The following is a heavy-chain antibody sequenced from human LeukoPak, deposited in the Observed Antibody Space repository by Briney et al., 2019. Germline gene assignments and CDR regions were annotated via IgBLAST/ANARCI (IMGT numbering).Heavy chain of an antibody. J-gene: IGHJ6*04. Sequence: GGSLRLSCAASGFIFSSYEMNWVRQAPGKGLEWVSYISSSGSTIYYADSVKGRFTISRDNAKNSLYLQMNSLRAEDTAVYYCAKLGITMIGGVWGKGTTVTISS. CDR2: ISSSGSTI. CDR1: GFIFSSYE. CDR3: AKLGITMIGGV. D-gene: IGHD3-10*02. V-gene: IGHV3-48*03.